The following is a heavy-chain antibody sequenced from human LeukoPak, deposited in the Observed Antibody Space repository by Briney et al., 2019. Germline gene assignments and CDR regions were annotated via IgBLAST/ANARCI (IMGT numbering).Heavy chain of an antibody. J-gene: IGHJ4*02. V-gene: IGHV4-39*07. CDR2: IYYSGST. CDR1: GGSISSRSYY. CDR3: ASTAARKIDY. Sequence: SETLSLTCTVSGGSISSRSYYWGWIRQPPGKGLEWIGSIYYSGSTYYNPSLKSRVTISVDTSKNQFSLKLSSVTAADTAVYYCASTAARKIDYWGQGTLVTVSS. D-gene: IGHD6-13*01.